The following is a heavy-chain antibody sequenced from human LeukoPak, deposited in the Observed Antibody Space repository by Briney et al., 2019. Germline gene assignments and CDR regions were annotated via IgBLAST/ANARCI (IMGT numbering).Heavy chain of an antibody. V-gene: IGHV1-46*01. J-gene: IGHJ6*03. CDR1: GYTFTSYY. CDR3: ARAIGDSSSWYFPLSYYYYYMDV. D-gene: IGHD6-13*01. Sequence: GASVKVSCKASGYTFTSYYMHWVRQAPGQGLEWMGIINPSGGSTSYAQKFQGRVTMTRDTSTSTAYMELSSLRSEDTAVYYCARAIGDSSSWYFPLSYYYYYMDVWGKGTTVTVSS. CDR2: INPSGGST.